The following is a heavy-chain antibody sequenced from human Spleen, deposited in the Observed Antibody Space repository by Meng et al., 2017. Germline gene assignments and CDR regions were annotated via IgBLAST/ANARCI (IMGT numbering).Heavy chain of an antibody. V-gene: IGHV1-8*01. J-gene: IGHJ5*02. CDR3: ARPGVAGTKNWFDP. CDR1: GYTFTSYD. D-gene: IGHD6-19*01. Sequence: HVQVVEAGTEVKNPGALVKVSCKASGYTFTSYDINWVRQATGQGLEWMGWMNPNSGNTGYAQKFQGRVTMTRNTSISTAYMELSSLRSEDTAVYYCARPGVAGTKNWFDPWGQGTLVTVSS. CDR2: MNPNSGNT.